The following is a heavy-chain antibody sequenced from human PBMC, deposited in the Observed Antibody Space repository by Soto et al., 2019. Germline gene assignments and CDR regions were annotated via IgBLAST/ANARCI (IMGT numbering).Heavy chain of an antibody. J-gene: IGHJ5*02. CDR3: ARDWYYDSTPGVYFDP. CDR1: GGTFSSYA. CDR2: IIPIFGTA. Sequence: GASVKVSCKASGGTFSSYAISWVRQAPGQGLEWMGGIIPIFGTANYAQKFQGRVTITADESTSTAYMELSSLRSEDTAVYYCARDWYYDSTPGVYFDPWGQGTLVTVSS. D-gene: IGHD3-22*01. V-gene: IGHV1-69*13.